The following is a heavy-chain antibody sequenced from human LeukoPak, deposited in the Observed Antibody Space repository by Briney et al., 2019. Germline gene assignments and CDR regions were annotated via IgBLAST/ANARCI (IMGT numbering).Heavy chain of an antibody. CDR2: ISYDGSSR. CDR1: TYTFSSYA. D-gene: IGHD3-10*01. J-gene: IGHJ4*02. CDR3: AQWAAVRGVITPLDY. Sequence: GTSLRLSCAASTYTFSSYAMHWVRQAPGKGLEWVAFISYDGSSRYYADSVKGRFTISRDDSKDTLYLQMNSLRADDTAVYYCAQWAAVRGVITPLDYWGRGTLVTVSS. V-gene: IGHV3-30*18.